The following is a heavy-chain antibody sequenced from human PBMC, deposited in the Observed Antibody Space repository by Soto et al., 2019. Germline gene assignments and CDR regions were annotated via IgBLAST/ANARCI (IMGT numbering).Heavy chain of an antibody. CDR2: TSYDGSKK. J-gene: IGHJ6*02. CDR3: AKWGLSGHGMDV. CDR1: GYIFSNYG. Sequence: QVQLVESGGGVVQPGRSLRLSCAASGYIFSNYGMHWVRQAPGKGLEGVAVTSYDGSKKYYADSVKGRFTISKDNSKNTVYLKMNSLRIEDTDVYYCAKWGLSGHGMDVWGQGTTVTVSS. V-gene: IGHV3-30*18. D-gene: IGHD7-27*01.